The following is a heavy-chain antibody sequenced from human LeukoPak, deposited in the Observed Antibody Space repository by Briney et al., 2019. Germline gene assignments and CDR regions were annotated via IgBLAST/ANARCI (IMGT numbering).Heavy chain of an antibody. Sequence: SETLSLTCTVSGGSISSGPYYWNWIRQPAGKGLEWIGRISTRGTTLYNPSLKSRLTLSIDTSNNQFSLILSSVTAADTAVYFCARARLSIVRGITNFDYWGQGTVVTVSS. J-gene: IGHJ4*02. CDR3: ARARLSIVRGITNFDY. CDR2: ISTRGTT. D-gene: IGHD3-10*01. CDR1: GGSISSGPYY. V-gene: IGHV4-61*02.